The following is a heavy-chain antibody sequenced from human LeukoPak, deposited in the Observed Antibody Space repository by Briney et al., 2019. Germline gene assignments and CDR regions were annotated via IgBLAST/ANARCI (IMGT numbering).Heavy chain of an antibody. Sequence: GGSLRLSCAASGFTFSSYSMNWVRQAPGKGLEWVSSISSSSSYIYYADSVKGRFTISRDNAKNSLYLQMNSLRAEDTAVYYCARVMRVLGFRVVDYFDYWGQGTLVTVSS. D-gene: IGHD3-3*01. CDR2: ISSSSSYI. CDR3: ARVMRVLGFRVVDYFDY. V-gene: IGHV3-21*01. CDR1: GFTFSSYS. J-gene: IGHJ4*02.